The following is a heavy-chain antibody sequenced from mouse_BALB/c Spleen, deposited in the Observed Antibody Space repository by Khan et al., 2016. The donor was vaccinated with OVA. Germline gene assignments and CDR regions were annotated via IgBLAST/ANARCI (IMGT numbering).Heavy chain of an antibody. Sequence: QIQLVQSGPELKKPGETVKISCKASGYTFTNYGMNWVKQAPGKGLKWMGWINTYTGEPTYVDDFKGRFAFSLETSSSTAYLQINNLKAEDTATYFCASGGYWYFDVWGEGTTVTVSS. CDR2: INTYTGEP. CDR1: GYTFTNYG. D-gene: IGHD1-1*02. CDR3: ASGGYWYFDV. V-gene: IGHV9-3-1*01. J-gene: IGHJ1*01.